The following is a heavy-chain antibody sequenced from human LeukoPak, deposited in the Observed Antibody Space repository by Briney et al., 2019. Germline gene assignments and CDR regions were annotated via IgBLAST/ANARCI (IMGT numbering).Heavy chain of an antibody. CDR3: ARLNYYDSSGYPDFDY. D-gene: IGHD3-22*01. CDR1: GYTFTSYG. CDR2: ISAYNGNT. Sequence: ASVKVSCKASGYTFTSYGISWVRQAPGQGLEWMGWISAYNGNTNYAQKLQGRVTITTDTSTSTAYMELRSLRSDDTAVYYCARLNYYDSSGYPDFDYWGQGTLVTVSS. V-gene: IGHV1-18*01. J-gene: IGHJ4*02.